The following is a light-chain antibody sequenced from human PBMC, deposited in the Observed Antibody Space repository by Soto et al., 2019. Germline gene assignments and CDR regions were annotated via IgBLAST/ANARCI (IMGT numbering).Light chain of an antibody. CDR2: DAS. CDR3: QQRSNWS. V-gene: IGKV3-11*01. Sequence: EIVLTQSLATLSLSPGERATLSCRASQSVCTYLAWYQQKPGQAPRLLIYDASNRATGIPARFSGSGSGTDFNLTISSLEPEDFAVYYCQQRSNWSFGGGTKVEIK. CDR1: QSVCTY. J-gene: IGKJ4*01.